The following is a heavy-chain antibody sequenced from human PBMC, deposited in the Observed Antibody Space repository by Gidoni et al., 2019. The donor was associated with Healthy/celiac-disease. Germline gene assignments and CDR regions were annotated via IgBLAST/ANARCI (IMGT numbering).Heavy chain of an antibody. Sequence: QVQLQPWGAGLLKPSETLSLTCAVYGGSFSGYYWSWIRQPPGKGLEWIGEINHSGSTNYNPSLKSRVTISVDTSKNQFSLKLSSVTAADTAVYYCARGHDYDFSSGAFDIWGQGTMVTVSS. CDR2: INHSGST. CDR1: GGSFSGYY. J-gene: IGHJ3*02. D-gene: IGHD3-3*01. V-gene: IGHV4-34*01. CDR3: ARGHDYDFSSGAFDI.